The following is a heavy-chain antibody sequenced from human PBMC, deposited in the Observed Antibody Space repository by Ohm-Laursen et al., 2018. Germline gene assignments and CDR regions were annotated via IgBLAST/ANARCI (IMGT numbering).Heavy chain of an antibody. D-gene: IGHD3-9*01. V-gene: IGHV3-7*01. CDR2: IKQDGSEK. Sequence: SLRLSCSASGFSVSTNYMNWVRQAPGKGLEWVANIKQDGSEKYYVDSVKGRFTISRDNAKNSLYLQMNSLRAEDTAVYYCARDRGDILTGYYRYYGMDVWGQGTTVTVSS. J-gene: IGHJ6*02. CDR1: GFSVSTNY. CDR3: ARDRGDILTGYYRYYGMDV.